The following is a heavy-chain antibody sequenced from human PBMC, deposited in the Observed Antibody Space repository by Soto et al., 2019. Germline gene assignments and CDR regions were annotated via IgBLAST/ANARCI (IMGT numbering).Heavy chain of an antibody. Sequence: QVQLQESGPGLVKPSGTLSLNCVVSGGSISTNNWWSGVRQPPGKGLEWIGEIYHSGSTQYNPSLKNLLTISTDKSKFQFSATPTFESAAGTAVYFCARPGGVNVWGQGALVTVSS. CDR2: IYHSGST. CDR3: ARPGGVNV. CDR1: GGSISTNNW. J-gene: IGHJ4*02. D-gene: IGHD2-8*02. V-gene: IGHV4-4*02.